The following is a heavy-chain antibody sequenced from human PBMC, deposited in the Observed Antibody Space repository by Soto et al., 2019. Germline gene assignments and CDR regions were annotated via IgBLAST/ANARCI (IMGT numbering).Heavy chain of an antibody. Sequence: SETLSITCAFYGLSFSCYYWSWIRQPPGKGLEWIGEINHSGITNYNPSLKSRVTISVDTSKNQFSLKLSSVTAADTAVYYCARKANSLFDYWGQGTLVTVSS. V-gene: IGHV4-34*01. J-gene: IGHJ4*02. CDR1: GLSFSCYY. CDR2: INHSGIT. CDR3: ARKANSLFDY.